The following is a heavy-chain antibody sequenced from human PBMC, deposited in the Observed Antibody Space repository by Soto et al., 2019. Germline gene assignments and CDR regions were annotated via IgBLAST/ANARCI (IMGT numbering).Heavy chain of an antibody. CDR2: MSHSGGT. CDR1: GGFVSSGSYY. J-gene: IGHJ3*02. D-gene: IGHD1-1*01. V-gene: IGHV4-34*01. CDR3: ARVERGTVTTVVDAFDI. Sequence: QVQLQQWGAGLLKPSETLSLTCAVYGGFVSSGSYYWSGIRQPPGKGLEWIGEMSHSGGTHFNPSLKSRVTISVATSKNQFSLRMSSVTAADTALYYCARVERGTVTTVVDAFDIWGPGTMVTVSS.